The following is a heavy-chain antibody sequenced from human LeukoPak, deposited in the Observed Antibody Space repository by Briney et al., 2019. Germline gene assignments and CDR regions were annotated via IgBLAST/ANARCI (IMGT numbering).Heavy chain of an antibody. Sequence: GRSLRLSCAASGFTFSSYGMHWVRQAPGKGLEWVAVISYNGSNKYYADSVKGRFTISRDNSKNTLYLQMNSLRAEDTAVYYCAKYEMGSYGHLFGPWLQGTLVTVSS. V-gene: IGHV3-30*18. CDR2: ISYNGSNK. D-gene: IGHD5-24*01. J-gene: IGHJ5*02. CDR1: GFTFSSYG. CDR3: AKYEMGSYGHLFGP.